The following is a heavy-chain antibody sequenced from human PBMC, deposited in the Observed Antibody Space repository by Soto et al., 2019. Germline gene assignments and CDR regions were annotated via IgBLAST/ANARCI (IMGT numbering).Heavy chain of an antibody. V-gene: IGHV1-69*12. CDR1: GGTFSSYA. D-gene: IGHD3-22*01. J-gene: IGHJ4*02. CDR3: ARGLRGYDSSCYYDYYFDY. CDR2: IIPIFGTA. Sequence: QVQLVQSGAEVKKPGSSVKVSCKASGGTFSSYAISWVRQAPGQGLEWMGGIIPIFGTANYAQKFQGRVTITADESTSTAYMELSSLRSEDTAVYYCARGLRGYDSSCYYDYYFDYWGQGTLVTVSS.